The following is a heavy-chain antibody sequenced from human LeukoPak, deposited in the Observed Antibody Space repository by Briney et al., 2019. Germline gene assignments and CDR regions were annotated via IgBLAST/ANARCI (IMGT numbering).Heavy chain of an antibody. V-gene: IGHV1-8*03. CDR2: MNPNSGNT. CDR1: GYTFTSYD. CDR3: ARGFGSSWYPYFYYYYYYMDV. D-gene: IGHD6-13*01. J-gene: IGHJ6*03. Sequence: GASVKVSCKASGYTFTSYDINWVRQATGQGLEWMGWMNPNSGNTGYAQKFQGRVTITRNTSISTAYMELSSLRSEDTAVYYCARGFGSSWYPYFYYYYYYMDVWGKGTTVTVSS.